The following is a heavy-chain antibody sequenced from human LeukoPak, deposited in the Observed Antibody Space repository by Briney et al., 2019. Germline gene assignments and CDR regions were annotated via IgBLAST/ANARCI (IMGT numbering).Heavy chain of an antibody. D-gene: IGHD6-13*01. Sequence: TGGSLRLSCAAYGFTFDDYGMSWVRQAPGKGLEWVSAISGSGGSTYYADSVKGRFTISRDNSKNTLYLQMNSLRAEDTAVYYCAKVRGSASSSWYNWGQGTLVTVSS. J-gene: IGHJ4*02. CDR2: ISGSGGST. V-gene: IGHV3-23*01. CDR1: GFTFDDYG. CDR3: AKVRGSASSSWYN.